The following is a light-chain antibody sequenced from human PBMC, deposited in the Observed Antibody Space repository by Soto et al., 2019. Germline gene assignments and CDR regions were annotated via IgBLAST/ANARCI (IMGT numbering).Light chain of an antibody. CDR2: AAS. Sequence: DIQMTQSPSSLSASVGDRVTITCRASQSISTSLNWYQQKPGKAPKLLIYAASSLQSGVPSGFSGSGSGTDFTLTISSLQPKDFATYYCQQSYTTPYTFGQGTKLEIK. V-gene: IGKV1-39*01. J-gene: IGKJ2*01. CDR1: QSISTS. CDR3: QQSYTTPYT.